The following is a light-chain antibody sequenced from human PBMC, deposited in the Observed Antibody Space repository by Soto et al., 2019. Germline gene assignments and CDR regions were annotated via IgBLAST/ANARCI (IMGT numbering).Light chain of an antibody. V-gene: IGLV2-14*01. CDR3: SSYTSSSTPVV. CDR2: DVS. Sequence: QLVLTLPASVSGSPGQSITISCTGTSSDVGGYNYVSWYQQHPGKAPKLMIYDVSNRPSGVSNRFSGSKSGNTASLTISGLQAEDEADYYCSSYTSSSTPVVFGGGTKLTVL. J-gene: IGLJ2*01. CDR1: SSDVGGYNY.